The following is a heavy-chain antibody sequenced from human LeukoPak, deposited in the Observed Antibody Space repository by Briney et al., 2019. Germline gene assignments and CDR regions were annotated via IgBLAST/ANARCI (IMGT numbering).Heavy chain of an antibody. CDR2: ISGSSSYI. D-gene: IGHD3-10*01. V-gene: IGHV3-21*01. CDR1: GFTFSSYS. J-gene: IGHJ6*03. Sequence: GGSLRLSCAASGFTFSSYSMNWVRQAPGKGLEWVSSISGSSSYIYYADSVKGRFTISRDNAKNSLYLQMNSLRAEDTAVYYCARVPGGGYMDVWGKGTTVTVSS. CDR3: ARVPGGGYMDV.